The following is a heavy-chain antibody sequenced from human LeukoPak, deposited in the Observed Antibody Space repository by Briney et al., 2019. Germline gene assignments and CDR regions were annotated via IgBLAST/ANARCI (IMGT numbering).Heavy chain of an antibody. CDR1: GYTFTNHY. CDR2: INSYSGST. J-gene: IGHJ4*02. CDR3: ARGLGGRDYFDY. V-gene: IGHV1-46*01. Sequence: ASVKVSCKASGYTFTNHYIHWVRQTPGQGLEWMGIINSYSGSTSYTQKFQGRVTMTRDTSTSTVYMELSSLRSEDTAVYYCARGLGGRDYFDYWGQGTLVTVSS. D-gene: IGHD7-27*01.